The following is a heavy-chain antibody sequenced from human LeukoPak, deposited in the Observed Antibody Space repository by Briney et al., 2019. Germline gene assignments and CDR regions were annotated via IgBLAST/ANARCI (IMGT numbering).Heavy chain of an antibody. J-gene: IGHJ4*02. CDR1: GFTFNSHA. CDR2: TSYDGSNN. V-gene: IGHV3-30-3*01. CDR3: ARDIYSSGTLGTFDY. D-gene: IGHD1-26*01. Sequence: GGSLRLSCAASGFTFNSHAMHWVRQAPGKGLEFVAVTSYDGSNNFCTDSVKGRFTISRDNSENTLFLQMNSLRPEDTAVYYCARDIYSSGTLGTFDYWGQGTLITVSS.